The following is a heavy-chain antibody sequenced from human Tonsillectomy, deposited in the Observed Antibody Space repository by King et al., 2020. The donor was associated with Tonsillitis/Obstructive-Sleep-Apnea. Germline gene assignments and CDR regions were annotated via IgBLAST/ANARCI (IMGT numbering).Heavy chain of an antibody. CDR1: GFSLSTGGVG. J-gene: IGHJ3*02. CDR2: IYWDDDK. Sequence: TLKESGPTLVKPPQTLTLTCTFSGFSLSTGGVGVGWIRQPPVKALEWLALIYWDDDKRYSPSLKSRLTITKDTSKNQVVLTMTNMDPVDTATYYCTRGNYDSDAFDIWGQGTMVTVSS. V-gene: IGHV2-5*02. CDR3: TRGNYDSDAFDI. D-gene: IGHD3-3*01.